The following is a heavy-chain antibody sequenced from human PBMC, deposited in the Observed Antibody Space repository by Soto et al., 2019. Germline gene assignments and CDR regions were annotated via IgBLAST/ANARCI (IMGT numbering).Heavy chain of an antibody. J-gene: IGHJ4*02. CDR1: GYTFTSYC. CDR3: ARVAARPVPQADY. Sequence: GASVKVSCKASGYTFTSYCISWGRQAPGQGLEWMGWISAYNGNTNYAQKLQGRVTMTTDTSTGTAYMELRSLRSDDTAVYYCARVAARPVPQADYWGQGTLVTVSS. V-gene: IGHV1-18*01. CDR2: ISAYNGNT. D-gene: IGHD6-6*01.